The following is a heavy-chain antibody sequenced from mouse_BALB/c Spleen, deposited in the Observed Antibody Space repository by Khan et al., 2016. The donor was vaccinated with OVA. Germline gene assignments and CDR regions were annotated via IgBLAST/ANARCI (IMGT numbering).Heavy chain of an antibody. J-gene: IGHJ3*01. Sequence: QVQLQQPGAELARPGASVKLSCKASGYTFTDYYINWVKQRTGQGLEWIGEISPGSGDTYYNEKFKGKATLTADKSSSTVYMQLTIRALEASAVYFCARKHYFVYPFAYWGQGTLVTVSA. CDR1: GYTFTDYY. CDR3: ARKHYFVYPFAY. V-gene: IGHV1-77*01. CDR2: ISPGSGDT. D-gene: IGHD1-2*01.